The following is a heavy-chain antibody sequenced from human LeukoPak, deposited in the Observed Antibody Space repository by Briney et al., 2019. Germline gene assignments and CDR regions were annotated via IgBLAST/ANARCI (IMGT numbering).Heavy chain of an antibody. CDR2: IDPSDSYT. J-gene: IGHJ5*02. D-gene: IGHD2-8*01. V-gene: IGHV5-10-1*01. CDR1: GYTFTTYW. Sequence: LGESLTISCEASGYTFTTYWINWARQTPGKGLEWMGRIDPSDSYTDYSPSFQGHVTISADKSITTAYLQWRSLKASDTAMYYCASSRTNGVSHWFDPWGQGTLVTVSS. CDR3: ASSRTNGVSHWFDP.